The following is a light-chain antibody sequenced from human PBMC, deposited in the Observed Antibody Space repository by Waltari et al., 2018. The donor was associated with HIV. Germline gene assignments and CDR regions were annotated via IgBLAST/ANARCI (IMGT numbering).Light chain of an antibody. CDR1: RSNHGAGDD. J-gene: IGLJ2*01. CDR3: QSFDSSLSSSVV. Sequence: QSVPTQAPSVSGAPGQRATISCSGSRSNHGAGDDAHSYQQRPGTPPKHLIYGDTNRPSGVPDRFSCSKSGTSASLVITGLQADDEADYYCQSFDSSLSSSVVFGGGTKLTVL. V-gene: IGLV1-40*01. CDR2: GDT.